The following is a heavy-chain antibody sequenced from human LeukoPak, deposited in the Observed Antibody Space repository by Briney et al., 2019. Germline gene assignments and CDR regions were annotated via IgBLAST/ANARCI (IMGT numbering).Heavy chain of an antibody. J-gene: IGHJ6*03. CDR1: GFTFSSYA. V-gene: IGHV3-23*01. CDR3: ARVSGYQLLYDHYYMDV. Sequence: GGSLRLSCAASGFTFSSYAMSWVRQAPGKGLEWVSAISGSGGSTYYADSVKGRFTISRDNSKNTLYLQMNSLRAEDTAVYYCARVSGYQLLYDHYYMDVWGKGTTVTVSS. CDR2: ISGSGGST. D-gene: IGHD2-2*02.